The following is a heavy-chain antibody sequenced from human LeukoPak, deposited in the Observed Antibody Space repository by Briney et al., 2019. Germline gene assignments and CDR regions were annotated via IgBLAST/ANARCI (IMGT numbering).Heavy chain of an antibody. Sequence: LPGGSLRLSCPASGFTFSYYSMNWVRQAPGKGREWVSYISSSGTTIYYADSVKGRFTISRDNAKNSLYLQMNSLRVEDTAVYYCARESDKHYDFWSGYLALDYWGQGTLVTVSS. J-gene: IGHJ4*02. CDR3: ARESDKHYDFWSGYLALDY. CDR1: GFTFSYYS. V-gene: IGHV3-48*01. D-gene: IGHD3-3*01. CDR2: ISSSGTTI.